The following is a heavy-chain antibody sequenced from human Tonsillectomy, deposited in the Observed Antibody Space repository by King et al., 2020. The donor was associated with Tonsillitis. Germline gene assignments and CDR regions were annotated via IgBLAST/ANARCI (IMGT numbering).Heavy chain of an antibody. CDR3: ARDREYCTNGVCYTPAFDI. CDR2: FKSDGNRT. D-gene: IGHD2-8*01. Sequence: VQLVESGGGLVQTGGSLRLSCAVSGFTISSYWMYWVRQAPGKGLVWVSRFKSDGNRTSYADSMRGRFTISRDNAKNTLNLQMNSLRAEDTAVYYCARDREYCTNGVCYTPAFDIWGQGTMVTVSS. V-gene: IGHV3-74*01. J-gene: IGHJ3*02. CDR1: GFTISSYW.